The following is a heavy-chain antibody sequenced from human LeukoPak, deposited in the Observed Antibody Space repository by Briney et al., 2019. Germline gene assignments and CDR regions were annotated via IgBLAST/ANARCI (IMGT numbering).Heavy chain of an antibody. Sequence: GESLKISCKASGYTFTGYYMHWVRQAPGQGLEWMGWINPNSGGTNYAQKFQGRVTMTRDTSISTAYMELSRLRSDDTAVYYCARDRYDFWSGSLYYFDYWGQGTLVTVSS. CDR3: ARDRYDFWSGSLYYFDY. J-gene: IGHJ4*02. CDR1: GYTFTGYY. CDR2: INPNSGGT. D-gene: IGHD3-3*01. V-gene: IGHV1-2*02.